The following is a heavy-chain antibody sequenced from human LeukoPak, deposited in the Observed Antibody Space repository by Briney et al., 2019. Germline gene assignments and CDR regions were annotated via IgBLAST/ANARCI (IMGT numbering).Heavy chain of an antibody. D-gene: IGHD6-19*01. CDR1: GGSISSGSYY. J-gene: IGHJ5*02. Sequence: PSQTLSVTCTVSGGSISSGSYYWNWIRQPAGKGLEWIGRIYTSGSTDYNPSLKSRVTISLDTSKKQSSLKLNSVTAADTAVYYCAKDGAPYSTGWYSWGQGTLVTVSS. CDR3: AKDGAPYSTGWYS. V-gene: IGHV4-61*02. CDR2: IYTSGST.